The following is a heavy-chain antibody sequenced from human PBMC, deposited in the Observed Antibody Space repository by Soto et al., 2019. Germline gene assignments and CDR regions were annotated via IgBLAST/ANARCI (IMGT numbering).Heavy chain of an antibody. CDR1: GHSFNRYW. Sequence: PWDSLTISWTCSGHSFNRYWIGWVRQMPGKGLEWMGIIYPGDSDTRYSPSFQGQVTISADKSISTAYLQWSSLKASDTAMYYCARPSYYYYYGMDVWGQGTTVTVSS. J-gene: IGHJ6*02. CDR2: IYPGDSDT. CDR3: ARPSYYYYYGMDV. V-gene: IGHV5-51*01.